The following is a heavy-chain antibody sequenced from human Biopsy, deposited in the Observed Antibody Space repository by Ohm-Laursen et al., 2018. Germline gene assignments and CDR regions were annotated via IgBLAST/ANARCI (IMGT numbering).Heavy chain of an antibody. V-gene: IGHV4-59*08. CDR1: YCSISGHF. CDR3: ARHIDSSWEWAFDI. CDR2: VYYNGNT. Sequence: TLSLTCAVTYCSISGHFWSWIRQAPGEGLEWIGYVYYNGNTNYSPSLKSRATISLDTSKDRFSLKLTSVTAADTAVYYCARHIDSSWEWAFDIWGRGTMVTVSS. D-gene: IGHD6-13*01. J-gene: IGHJ3*02.